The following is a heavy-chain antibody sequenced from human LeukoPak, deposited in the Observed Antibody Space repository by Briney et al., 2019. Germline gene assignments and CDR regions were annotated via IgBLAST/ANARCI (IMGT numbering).Heavy chain of an antibody. J-gene: IGHJ4*02. D-gene: IGHD2-2*02. CDR1: GGSISSSNYY. CDR2: IYYSGST. CDR3: ARSRKNDCTSTSCYTDY. V-gene: IGHV4-39*01. Sequence: SETLSLTCTVSGGSISSSNYYWGWIRQPPGKGLEWTGSIYYSGSTYYNPSHKSRGTISVDTSKNQFSLKLSSVTAADMAVYYCARSRKNDCTSTSCYTDYWGQGTLVTVSS.